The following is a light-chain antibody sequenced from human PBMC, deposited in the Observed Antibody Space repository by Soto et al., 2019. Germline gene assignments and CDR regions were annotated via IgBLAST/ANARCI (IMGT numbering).Light chain of an antibody. CDR2: DNN. CDR3: GTWDSSLRAVV. J-gene: IGLJ2*01. V-gene: IGLV1-51*01. Sequence: QSVLTQAPSVSAAPGQRVTISCSGSSSNIGNNYVSWYQQLPRTAPKVLIYDNNQRPSGIPDRFSGSKSGTSATLGITGLQTGDEADYYCGTWDSSLRAVVFGGGTKLTVL. CDR1: SSNIGNNY.